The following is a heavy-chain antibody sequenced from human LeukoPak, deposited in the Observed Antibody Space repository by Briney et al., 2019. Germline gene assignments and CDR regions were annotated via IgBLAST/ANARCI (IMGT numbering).Heavy chain of an antibody. J-gene: IGHJ4*02. CDR1: GFTFTGYE. V-gene: IGHV3-48*03. Sequence: GGSLRLSCAASGFTFTGYEMNWVRQAPGKGLEWVSSISSTGNTMYYADSVKGRFTISRDNAKNSLYLQMNSLRAEDTSVYYCSRAAYMVRGVIITPPFDYWGQGALVTVSS. CDR2: ISSTGNTM. D-gene: IGHD3-10*01. CDR3: SRAAYMVRGVIITPPFDY.